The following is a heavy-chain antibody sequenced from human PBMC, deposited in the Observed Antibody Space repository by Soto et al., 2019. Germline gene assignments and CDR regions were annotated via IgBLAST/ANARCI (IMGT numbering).Heavy chain of an antibody. CDR2: IIPIFGTA. D-gene: IGHD3-10*01. CDR1: GDTFNSHV. V-gene: IGHV1-69*13. Sequence: SVKVSCKASGDTFNSHVFNWVRQAPGQGLEWMGGIIPIFGTANYAQRLQGRVTITADESTSTVYMELRSLSSEDTAVYYCARDVEFRDGNISHLDYWGQGTLVTVSS. CDR3: ARDVEFRDGNISHLDY. J-gene: IGHJ4*02.